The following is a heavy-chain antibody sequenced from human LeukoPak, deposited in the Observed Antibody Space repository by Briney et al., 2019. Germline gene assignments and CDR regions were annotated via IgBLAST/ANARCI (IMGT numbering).Heavy chain of an antibody. CDR2: INPDSGGT. D-gene: IGHD6-13*01. CDR3: ARVRGDGSWYGLDY. CDR1: GYTFTGYY. V-gene: IGHV1-2*02. Sequence: ASVKVSCETSGYTFTGYYIHWVRQAPGQGLEWMGWINPDSGGTNYAQKFQGRVTMTRDTPISAGYMELSGLRPDDTAVFYCARVRGDGSWYGLDYWGQGTLVSVSS. J-gene: IGHJ4*02.